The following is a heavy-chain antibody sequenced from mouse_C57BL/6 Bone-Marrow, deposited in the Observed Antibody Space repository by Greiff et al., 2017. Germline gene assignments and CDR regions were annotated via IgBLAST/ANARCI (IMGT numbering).Heavy chain of an antibody. J-gene: IGHJ2*01. V-gene: IGHV14-4*01. CDR3: TSYVDY. CDR2: IDPENGDT. Sequence: VTLKVSGAELVRPGASVKLSCTASGFNIKDDYMHWVKQRPEQGLEWIGWIDPENGDTEYASKFQGKATITADTSSNTAYLQLSSLTSEDTAVYYCTSYVDYWGQGTTLTVSS. CDR1: GFNIKDDY.